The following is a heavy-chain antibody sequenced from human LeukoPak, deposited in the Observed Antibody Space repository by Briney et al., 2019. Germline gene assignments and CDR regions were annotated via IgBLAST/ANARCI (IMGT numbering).Heavy chain of an antibody. Sequence: ASVKVSCKASGYTFTSYDINWVRQATGQGLEWMGWMNPNSGNTGYAQKFQGRVTITRNTSISTAYMELSSLRSEDTAVYYCARGMIGIAAADFDYWGQGTLVTVSS. CDR1: GYTFTSYD. J-gene: IGHJ4*02. V-gene: IGHV1-8*03. CDR3: ARGMIGIAAADFDY. CDR2: MNPNSGNT. D-gene: IGHD6-13*01.